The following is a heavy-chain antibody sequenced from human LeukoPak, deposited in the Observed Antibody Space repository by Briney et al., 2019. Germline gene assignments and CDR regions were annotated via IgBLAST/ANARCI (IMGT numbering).Heavy chain of an antibody. D-gene: IGHD3-10*02. CDR1: GDSISSGGYY. CDR2: IYFSGAT. V-gene: IGHV4-31*03. J-gene: IGHJ4*02. CDR3: AREKSVEIGFSYVQY. Sequence: SETLSLTCTVSGDSISSGGYYWSWIRQHPGKGLAWIGYIYFSGATFYNPSLKSRITISLDTSKQRFSLELKSLTAADTAVYYCAREKSVEIGFSYVQYWGPGTLVTVSS.